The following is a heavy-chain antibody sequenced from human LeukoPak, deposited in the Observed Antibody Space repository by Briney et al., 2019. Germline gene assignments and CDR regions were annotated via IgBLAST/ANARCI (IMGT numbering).Heavy chain of an antibody. CDR3: AKGLKTAVGPYKSYHYYMDV. CDR2: ISYDGSNR. Sequence: GRSLRLSCAASGFTFSSYAMHWVRQAPGKGLEWVAVISYDGSNRYYADSVKGRFTISRDNSKNTLSLQVSSLRAEDTAIYYCAKGLKTAVGPYKSYHYYMDVWGKGTTVTVSS. V-gene: IGHV3-30-3*01. J-gene: IGHJ6*03. CDR1: GFTFSSYA. D-gene: IGHD5-18*01.